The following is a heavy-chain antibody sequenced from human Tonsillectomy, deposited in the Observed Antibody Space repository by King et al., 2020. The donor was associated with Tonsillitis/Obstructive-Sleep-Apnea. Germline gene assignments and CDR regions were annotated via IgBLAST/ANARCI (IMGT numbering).Heavy chain of an antibody. D-gene: IGHD1-1*01. Sequence: VQLVESGGGLVKPGGSLTLSCEASGFTFSNYYMTWFRQAPGRGLEWVSYITGSGIAVYYADSVKGRFTVSRDNAQNLIYLQMTSLTLDDTAAYYCARGPTGYENRFDPWGQGTLVTVSS. CDR3: ARGPTGYENRFDP. V-gene: IGHV3-11*01. CDR1: GFTFSNYY. J-gene: IGHJ5*02. CDR2: ITGSGIAV.